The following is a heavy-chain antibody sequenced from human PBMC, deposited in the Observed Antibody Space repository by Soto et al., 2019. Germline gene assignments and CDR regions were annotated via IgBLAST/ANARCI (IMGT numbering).Heavy chain of an antibody. V-gene: IGHV3-23*01. CDR1: GFTFSSYA. Sequence: EVQLLESGGGLVQPGGSLRLSCAASGFTFSSYAMSWVRQAPGKGLEWVSAISGSGGSTYYADSVKGRFTISRDNSKNTLYLQMNSPRAEDTAVYYCAKGLLINMVRGVMGYWGQGTLVTVSS. D-gene: IGHD3-10*01. J-gene: IGHJ4*02. CDR2: ISGSGGST. CDR3: AKGLLINMVRGVMGY.